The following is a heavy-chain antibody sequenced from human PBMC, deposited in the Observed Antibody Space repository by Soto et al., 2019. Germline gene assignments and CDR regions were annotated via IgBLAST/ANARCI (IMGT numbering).Heavy chain of an antibody. D-gene: IGHD6-19*01. Sequence: PGGSLRLSCAASGFTFSSYGMRWVRQAPGKGLEWVSAISGSGGSTYYADSVKGRFTISRDNSKNTLYLQMNSLRAEDTAVYYCAMSGEQWPPWEVYFPHWCQGTLVTVSA. V-gene: IGHV3-23*01. CDR3: AMSGEQWPPWEVYFPH. CDR2: ISGSGGST. CDR1: GFTFSSYG. J-gene: IGHJ1*01.